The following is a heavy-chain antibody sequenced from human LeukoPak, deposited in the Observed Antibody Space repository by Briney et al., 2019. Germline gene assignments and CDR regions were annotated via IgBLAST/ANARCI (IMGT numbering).Heavy chain of an antibody. CDR2: INQDGSQK. V-gene: IGHV3-7*01. Sequence: SGGALRLPCAASGFTLSGFWVSWVRQTPGKGLEGVANINQDGSQKYYVDSVKGRFTISRDNAKNPLYLQVNSLRAEDTAVYYCARVKSGWFFDYWGQGTLVTVSS. D-gene: IGHD6-19*01. CDR3: ARVKSGWFFDY. J-gene: IGHJ4*02. CDR1: GFTLSGFW.